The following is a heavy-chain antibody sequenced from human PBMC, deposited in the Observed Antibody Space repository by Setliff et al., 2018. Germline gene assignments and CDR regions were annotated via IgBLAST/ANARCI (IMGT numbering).Heavy chain of an antibody. V-gene: IGHV3-73*01. Sequence: SLRLSCAASGFTFSRSAIHWVRQASGKGLEWVGRVRSRINNFATAYDASVKGRFIISRDDSKNTAYLQMNSLNTEDTAVYYCASDIHNDYDYFDYWGQGIQVTVSS. CDR2: VRSRINNFAT. CDR1: GFTFSRSA. CDR3: ASDIHNDYDYFDY. D-gene: IGHD4-17*01. J-gene: IGHJ4*02.